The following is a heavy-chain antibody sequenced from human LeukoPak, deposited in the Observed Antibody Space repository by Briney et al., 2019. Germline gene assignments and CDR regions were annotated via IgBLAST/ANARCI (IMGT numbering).Heavy chain of an antibody. CDR1: GFTVSSYW. D-gene: IGHD6-13*01. Sequence: GGSLRLSCAASGFTVSSYWMSWVRQAPGEGLEWVACIHQNGRSEYYVDSVKGRFAISRGNTKNSLYLQMSSLTVEDTAVYYCARDLSSRDAYWGQGTLVTVSS. V-gene: IGHV3-7*03. CDR3: ARDLSSRDAY. J-gene: IGHJ4*02. CDR2: IHQNGRSE.